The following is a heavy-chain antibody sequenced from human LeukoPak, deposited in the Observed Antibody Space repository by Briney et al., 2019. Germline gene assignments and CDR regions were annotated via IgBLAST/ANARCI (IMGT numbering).Heavy chain of an antibody. V-gene: IGHV3-23*01. J-gene: IGHJ4*02. CDR2: ISDSGGRT. Sequence: SGGSLRLSCAASGFYGMHWVRQAPGKGLEWVSAISDSGGRTFYADSVKGRFTISRDNSKNTLYLQINSLRAEDTAVYYCAKDSYDTSIWGQGTLVTVSA. D-gene: IGHD3-22*01. CDR1: GFYG. CDR3: AKDSYDTSI.